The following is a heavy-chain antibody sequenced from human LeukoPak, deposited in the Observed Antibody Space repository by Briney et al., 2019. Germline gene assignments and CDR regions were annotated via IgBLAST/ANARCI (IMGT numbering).Heavy chain of an antibody. Sequence: GGSLRLSCAASGFTFSSYGMSWVRQAPGKGLEWVGRTRNKANSYTTEYAASVKGRFTISRDDSKNSLYLQMNSLKTEDTAVYYCARTTFSPKYYYYYYMDVWGKGTTVTVSS. CDR3: ARTTFSPKYYYYYYMDV. CDR1: GFTFSSYG. CDR2: TRNKANSYTT. J-gene: IGHJ6*03. D-gene: IGHD1-26*01. V-gene: IGHV3-72*01.